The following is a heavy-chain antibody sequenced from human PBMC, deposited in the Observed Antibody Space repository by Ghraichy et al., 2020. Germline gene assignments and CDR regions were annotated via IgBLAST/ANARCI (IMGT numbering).Heavy chain of an antibody. V-gene: IGHV5-51*01. J-gene: IGHJ4*02. CDR1: GYSFTSYW. D-gene: IGHD2-2*01. CDR2: IYHGDSDT. CDR3: ARHARDCSSTSCYEGGFDY. Sequence: GESLNISCKGSGYSFTSYWIGWVRQMPGKGLEWMGIIYHGDSDTRYSPSFQGQVTISADKSISTAYLQWSSLKASDTAMYYCARHARDCSSTSCYEGGFDYWGQGTLVTVSS.